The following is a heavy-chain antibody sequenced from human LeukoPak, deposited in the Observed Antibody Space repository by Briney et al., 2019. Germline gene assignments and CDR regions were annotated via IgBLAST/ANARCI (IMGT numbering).Heavy chain of an antibody. CDR1: GYTVTNYY. D-gene: IGHD3-16*01. Sequence: ASVRVSSAASGYTVTNYYTRWVRQAPGQGLEWMGMINPSISSRTYAQKFQGRVTVTSDTSTSTAYMEVSSLRSEDTAIYYCATSGIWSSTDDWGQGTLVTVSS. J-gene: IGHJ4*02. V-gene: IGHV1-46*01. CDR3: ATSGIWSSTDD. CDR2: INPSISSR.